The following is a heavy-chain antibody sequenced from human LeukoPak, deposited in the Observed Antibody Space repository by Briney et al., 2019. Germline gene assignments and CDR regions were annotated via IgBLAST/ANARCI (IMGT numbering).Heavy chain of an antibody. CDR3: AKDYRFSNTWYRGVDV. J-gene: IGHJ6*02. CDR2: ISSSGSTI. Sequence: TGGSLRLSCAASGFTFSDYYMSWIRQAPGKGLEWVSYISSSGSTIYYADSVKGRFTISRDNSKNTLYLQMNSLRAEDTAVYYCAKDYRFSNTWYRGVDVWGQGTTVTVSS. D-gene: IGHD6-13*01. V-gene: IGHV3-11*01. CDR1: GFTFSDYY.